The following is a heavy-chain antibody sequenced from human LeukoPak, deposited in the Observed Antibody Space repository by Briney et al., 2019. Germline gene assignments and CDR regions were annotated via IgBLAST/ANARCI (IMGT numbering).Heavy chain of an antibody. CDR3: AKDRPNFHENSGHYYRRDGDS. J-gene: IGHJ5*01. V-gene: IGHV3-20*04. D-gene: IGHD3-22*01. CDR2: INWNGGST. Sequence: PGGSLRLSCAASGFTFDDYGMSWVRQAPGKGLEWVSGINWNGGSTGYADSVKGRFTISRDNAKNSLYLQMNSLRAEDTALYYCAKDRPNFHENSGHYYRRDGDSWGQGTLVTVSS. CDR1: GFTFDDYG.